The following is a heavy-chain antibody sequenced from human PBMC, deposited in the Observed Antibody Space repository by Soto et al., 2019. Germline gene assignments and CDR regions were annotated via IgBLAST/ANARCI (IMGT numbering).Heavy chain of an antibody. CDR2: ISSSSSYI. D-gene: IGHD3-3*01. CDR3: ARGDYDFWSDPPTYYFDY. J-gene: IGHJ4*02. Sequence: EVQLVESGGGLVKPGGSLRLSCAASGFTFSSYSMNWVRQAPGKGLEWVSSISSSSSYIYYADSVKGRFTISRDNAKNSLYLQMNSLRAEDTAVYYCARGDYDFWSDPPTYYFDYWGQGTLVTVSS. CDR1: GFTFSSYS. V-gene: IGHV3-21*01.